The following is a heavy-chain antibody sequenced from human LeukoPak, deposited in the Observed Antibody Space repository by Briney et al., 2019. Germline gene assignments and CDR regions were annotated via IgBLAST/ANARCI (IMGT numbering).Heavy chain of an antibody. V-gene: IGHV3-66*02. J-gene: IGHJ1*01. CDR1: GFTVSRNY. D-gene: IGHD3-22*01. CDR3: ARRRYYDGSGYLE. Sequence: PGGSLRLSCAASGFTVSRNYMSWVRQAPGKGLQWVSVIYSGAGTYYADSVKGRFTISRDNSKNTLYLQMSSLRAEDTAVYYCARRRYYDGSGYLEWGQGTLLSVSS. CDR2: IYSGAGT.